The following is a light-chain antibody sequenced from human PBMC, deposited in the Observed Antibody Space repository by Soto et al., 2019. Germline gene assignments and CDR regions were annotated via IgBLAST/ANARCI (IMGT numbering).Light chain of an antibody. J-gene: IGKJ5*01. CDR2: GAS. Sequence: EIVMTQSPATLSGSPGGRATLSFRASQSVSSNLAWYQQKPGQAPRLLIYGASTRATGIPARFSGSGSGTEFTLTISSLQSEDFAVYYCQQYNNWPPITFGQGTRLEIK. V-gene: IGKV3D-15*01. CDR3: QQYNNWPPIT. CDR1: QSVSSN.